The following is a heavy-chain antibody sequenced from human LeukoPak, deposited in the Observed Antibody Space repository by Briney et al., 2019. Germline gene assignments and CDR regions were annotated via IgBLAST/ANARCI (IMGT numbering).Heavy chain of an antibody. CDR1: GFTFSSYS. V-gene: IGHV3-48*01. J-gene: IGHJ6*03. CDR3: ARTPMVRGVKRYYYYMDV. CDR2: ISSSSSTI. D-gene: IGHD3-10*01. Sequence: GGSLRLSCAASGFTFSSYSMNWVRPAPGKGLEWVSYISSSSSTIYYADSVKGRFTISRDNAKNSLYLQMNSLRAEDTAVYYCARTPMVRGVKRYYYYMDVWGKGTTVTVSS.